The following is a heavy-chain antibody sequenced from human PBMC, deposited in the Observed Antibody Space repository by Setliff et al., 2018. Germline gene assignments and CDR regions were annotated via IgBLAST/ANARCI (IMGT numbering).Heavy chain of an antibody. CDR1: GGSVSSTSYY. D-gene: IGHD3-10*01. CDR3: ARHTIAMSTIISYFDY. CDR2: IYYTGTT. V-gene: IGHV4-39*01. Sequence: SETLSLTCTVSGGSVSSTSYYWGWNRQPPGKGLEWIGTIYYTGTTYYSPSLKSRVTISVDTSKNQLSLRLTSVTAADTAIYYCARHTIAMSTIISYFDYWGQGALVTVSS. J-gene: IGHJ4*02.